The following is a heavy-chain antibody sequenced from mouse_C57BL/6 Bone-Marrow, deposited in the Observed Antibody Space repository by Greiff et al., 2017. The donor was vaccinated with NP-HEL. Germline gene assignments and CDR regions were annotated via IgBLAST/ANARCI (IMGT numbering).Heavy chain of an antibody. CDR1: GFTFTDYY. CDR2: VYPYNGGT. V-gene: IGHV1-36*01. D-gene: IGHD2-1*01. CDR3: ARGKNIVGNYPAWFAY. J-gene: IGHJ3*01. Sequence: EVKLQESGPVLVKPGPSVKISCKASGFTFTDYYMHWVKQSHGKSLEWIGLVYPYNGGTSYNQKFKGKATLTVDTSSSTAYMELNSLTSEDSAVYYCARGKNIVGNYPAWFAYWGQGTLVTVSA.